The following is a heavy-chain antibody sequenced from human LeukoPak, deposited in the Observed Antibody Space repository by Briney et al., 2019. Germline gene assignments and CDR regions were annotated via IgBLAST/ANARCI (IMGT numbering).Heavy chain of an antibody. CDR1: GFTFSSYG. CDR3: AREDGYLEYYFDY. Sequence: GGSLRLSCAASGFTFSSYGMHWVRQAPGKGLEWVAVIWYDGSNKYYADSVKGRFTISRDNSKNTLYLQMNSLRAEDTAAYYCAREDGYLEYYFDYWGQGTLVTVSS. V-gene: IGHV3-33*01. J-gene: IGHJ4*02. D-gene: IGHD5-24*01. CDR2: IWYDGSNK.